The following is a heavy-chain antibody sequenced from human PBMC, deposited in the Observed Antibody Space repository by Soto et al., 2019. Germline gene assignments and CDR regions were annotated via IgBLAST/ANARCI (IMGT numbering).Heavy chain of an antibody. J-gene: IGHJ4*02. Sequence: QVQLVESGGGVVQPGTSLRLSCAASGFTFSSYGMHWVRQAPGKGLEWVGVIAYDGSNKWYADSVRGRFTISRDNSKNTLFLQMNSLTAEDTAVYYCATRFPLVEVATDYWGQGTLVTVS. CDR1: GFTFSSYG. CDR3: ATRFPLVEVATDY. CDR2: IAYDGSNK. D-gene: IGHD2-15*01. V-gene: IGHV3-30*03.